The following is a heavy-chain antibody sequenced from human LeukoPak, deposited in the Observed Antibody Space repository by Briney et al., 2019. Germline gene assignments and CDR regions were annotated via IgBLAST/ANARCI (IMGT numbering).Heavy chain of an antibody. J-gene: IGHJ4*02. V-gene: IGHV3-21*01. CDR3: ARDRVGATDYFDY. CDR2: ISSSGSYI. Sequence: GGSLGLSCAASGFTFSSYSMNWVRQAPGKGLEWVSSISSSGSYIYYADSVKGRFTISRDNAKNSLYLQMNSLRAEDTAVYYCARDRVGATDYFDYWGQGTLVTVSS. D-gene: IGHD1-26*01. CDR1: GFTFSSYS.